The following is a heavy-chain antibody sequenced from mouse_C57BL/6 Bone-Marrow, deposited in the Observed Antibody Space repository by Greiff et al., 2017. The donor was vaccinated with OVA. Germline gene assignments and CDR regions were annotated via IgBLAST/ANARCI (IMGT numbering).Heavy chain of an antibody. CDR1: GYTFTGYW. CDR2: ILPGSGST. Sequence: QVQLKESGAELMKPGASVKLSCKATGYTFTGYWIEWVKQRPGHGLEWIGEILPGSGSTNYNEKFKGKATFTADTSSNTAYMQLSSLTTEDSAIYYCAREVDYYYGSSFPLDFDVWGTGTTVTVSS. CDR3: AREVDYYYGSSFPLDFDV. J-gene: IGHJ1*03. V-gene: IGHV1-9*01. D-gene: IGHD1-1*01.